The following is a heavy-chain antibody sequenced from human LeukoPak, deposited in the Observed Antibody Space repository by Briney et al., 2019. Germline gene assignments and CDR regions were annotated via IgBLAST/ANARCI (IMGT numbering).Heavy chain of an antibody. CDR2: ISSSSSYI. Sequence: GGSLRLSCAASGFTFSSYSMNWVRQAPGEGLEWVSSISSSSSYIYYADSVKGRFTISRDNAKNSLYLQMNSLRAEDTAVYYCARVIDSSGYYYEDPPYYFDYWGQGTLVTVSS. J-gene: IGHJ4*02. V-gene: IGHV3-21*01. CDR3: ARVIDSSGYYYEDPPYYFDY. D-gene: IGHD3-22*01. CDR1: GFTFSSYS.